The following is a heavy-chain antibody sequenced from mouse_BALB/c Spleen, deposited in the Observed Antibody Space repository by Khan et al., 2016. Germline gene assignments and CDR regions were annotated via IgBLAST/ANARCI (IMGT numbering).Heavy chain of an antibody. CDR1: GDSITSGY. D-gene: IGHD2-10*02. J-gene: IGHJ4*01. V-gene: IGHV3-8*02. CDR3: ARWGYGNYGYAMDY. Sequence: VELVESGPSLVKPSQTLSLTCSVTGDSITSGYWNWIRKFPGNKLEYMGYISYSGSTYYNPSLKSRISITRDTSKNQYYLQLNSVTTEDTATYYCARWGYGNYGYAMDYWGQGTSVTVSS. CDR2: ISYSGST.